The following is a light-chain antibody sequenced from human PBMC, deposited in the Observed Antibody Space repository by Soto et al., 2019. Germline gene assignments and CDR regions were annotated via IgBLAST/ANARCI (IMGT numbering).Light chain of an antibody. V-gene: IGKV3-11*01. CDR2: DSS. CDR1: QRVSSN. CDR3: QQRSDWPWT. Sequence: EIVLTPSPGPLSLSPGERATLSCRASQRVSSNLAWYRQKPGQAPRLLIRDSSSRAAGIPARFSGSGSGTDFTLTVSSLEPEDFVVYYCQQRSDWPWTFGQGPKV. J-gene: IGKJ1*01.